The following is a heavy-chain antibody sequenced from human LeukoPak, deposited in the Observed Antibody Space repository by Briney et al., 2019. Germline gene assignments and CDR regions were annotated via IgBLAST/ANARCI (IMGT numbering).Heavy chain of an antibody. Sequence: SETLSLTCTVSGGSISTSNYYWSWIRQPPGKGLEWIGEINHSGSTNYNPSLKSRVTISVDTSKNQFSLKLSSVTAADTAVYYCARRGSPRWYYYDSSGPRRKYNWFDPWGQGTLVTVSS. J-gene: IGHJ5*02. D-gene: IGHD3-22*01. CDR3: ARRGSPRWYYYDSSGPRRKYNWFDP. CDR1: GGSISTSNYY. CDR2: INHSGST. V-gene: IGHV4-39*07.